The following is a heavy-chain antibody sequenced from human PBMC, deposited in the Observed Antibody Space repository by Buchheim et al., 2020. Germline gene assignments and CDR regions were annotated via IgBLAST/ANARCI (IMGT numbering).Heavy chain of an antibody. CDR3: ARSRGVLARYYYYYYMDV. Sequence: QVQLQQWGAGLLKPSETLSLTCAVYGGSFSGYYWSWIRQPPGKGLEWIGEINHSGSTNYNPSLKSRVTISVDTSKNQFSLKLSSVTAADTAVYYCARSRGVLARYYYYYYMDVWGKGTT. V-gene: IGHV4-34*01. CDR2: INHSGST. J-gene: IGHJ6*03. CDR1: GGSFSGYY. D-gene: IGHD3-10*01.